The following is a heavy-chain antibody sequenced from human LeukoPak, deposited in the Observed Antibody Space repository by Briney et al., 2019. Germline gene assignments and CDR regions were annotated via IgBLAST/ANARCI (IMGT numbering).Heavy chain of an antibody. V-gene: IGHV1-2*02. CDR3: ARTVGYGDYHWFDP. D-gene: IGHD4-17*01. Sequence: GASVKVSCKASGYTFTGYYMHWVRQAPGQGLEWMGWINPNSGGTNYAQKFQGRVTMTRDTSISTAYMELSRLRSDDTAVYYCARTVGYGDYHWFDPWGQGTLVTVSS. CDR1: GYTFTGYY. CDR2: INPNSGGT. J-gene: IGHJ5*02.